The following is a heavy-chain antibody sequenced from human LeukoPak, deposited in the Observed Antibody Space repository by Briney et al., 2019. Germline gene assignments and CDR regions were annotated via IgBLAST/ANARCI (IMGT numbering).Heavy chain of an antibody. D-gene: IGHD3-22*01. CDR2: MNPNSGNT. J-gene: IGHJ4*02. CDR1: GYTFTSYD. CDR3: ASTVAYYYDSSGRPLDY. V-gene: IGHV1-8*02. Sequence: ASVKVSCKASGYTFTSYDINWVRQATGQGLEWMGWMNPNSGNTGYAQKLQGRVTMTTDTSTSTAYMELRSLRSDDTAVYYCASTVAYYYDSSGRPLDYWGQGTLVTVSS.